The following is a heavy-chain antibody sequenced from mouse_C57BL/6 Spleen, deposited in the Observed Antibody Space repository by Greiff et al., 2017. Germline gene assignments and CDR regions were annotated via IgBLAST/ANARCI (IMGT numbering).Heavy chain of an antibody. D-gene: IGHD1-1*01. Sequence: QVHVKQSGAELVKPGASVKLSCKASGYTFTEYTIHWVKQRSGQGLEWIGWFYPGSGSIKYNEKFKDKATLTADKSSSTVYMELSRLTSEDSAVYFWARHEQREVYYYGSSPAWFAYWGQGTLVTVSA. CDR1: GYTFTEYT. CDR3: ARHEQREVYYYGSSPAWFAY. CDR2: FYPGSGSI. V-gene: IGHV1-62-2*01. J-gene: IGHJ3*01.